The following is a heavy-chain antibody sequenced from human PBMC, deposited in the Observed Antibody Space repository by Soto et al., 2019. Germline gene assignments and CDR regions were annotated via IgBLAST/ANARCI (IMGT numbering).Heavy chain of an antibody. Sequence: PSDTLSLTCAVSGGSISSGGYSWSWIRQPPGKGLEWIGYIYHSGSTYYNPSLKSRVTISVDRSKNQFSLKLSSVTAADTAVYYCARLGGYDWYYFDYWGQGTLVTVSS. CDR3: ARLGGYDWYYFDY. CDR2: IYHSGST. V-gene: IGHV4-30-2*01. J-gene: IGHJ4*02. D-gene: IGHD5-12*01. CDR1: GGSISSGGYS.